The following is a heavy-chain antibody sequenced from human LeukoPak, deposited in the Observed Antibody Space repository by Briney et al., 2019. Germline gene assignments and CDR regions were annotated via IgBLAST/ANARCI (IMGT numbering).Heavy chain of an antibody. V-gene: IGHV3-23*01. J-gene: IGHJ1*01. CDR1: GFTFSSYA. D-gene: IGHD3-3*01. Sequence: GGSLRLSCAASGFTFSSYAMSWVRQAPGKGLKWVSTINDNGAGTYYADSVKGRFTISRDNSYNTVSLQMNSLRDEDTGVYYCARNARITIFGVVIQYFQHWGQGTLVTVSS. CDR3: ARNARITIFGVVIQYFQH. CDR2: INDNGAGT.